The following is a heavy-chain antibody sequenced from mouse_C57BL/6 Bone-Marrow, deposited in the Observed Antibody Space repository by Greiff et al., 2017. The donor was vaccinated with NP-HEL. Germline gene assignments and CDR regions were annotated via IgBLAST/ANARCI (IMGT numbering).Heavy chain of an antibody. CDR2: ILPGSGST. J-gene: IGHJ3*01. CDR3: ALRRINN. V-gene: IGHV1-9*01. Sequence: VQLQQSGAELMKPGASVKLSCKATGYTFTGYWIEWVKQRPVHGLEWIGAILPGSGSTNYHEKFKGKATLTADTSSNTDYMQLSSLTTEDSASYCCALRRINNWGQGTLVTVSA. CDR1: GYTFTGYW. D-gene: IGHD2-12*01.